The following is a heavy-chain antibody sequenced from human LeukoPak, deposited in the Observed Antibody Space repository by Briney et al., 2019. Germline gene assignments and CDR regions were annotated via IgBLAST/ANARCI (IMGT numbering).Heavy chain of an antibody. J-gene: IGHJ4*02. CDR1: GFTFSSYG. D-gene: IGHD5-12*01. CDR3: AKQVYSGYDFDY. Sequence: GRSLRLSCAASGFTFSSYGMHWVRQAPGKGLEWAAVISCDGSTKYYADSVKGRFTISRDNSKNTLYLQMNSLRAEDTAVYYCAKQVYSGYDFDYWGQGTLVTVSS. V-gene: IGHV3-30*18. CDR2: ISCDGSTK.